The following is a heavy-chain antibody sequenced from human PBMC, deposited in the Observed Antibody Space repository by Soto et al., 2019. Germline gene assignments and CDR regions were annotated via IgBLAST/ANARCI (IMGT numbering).Heavy chain of an antibody. CDR3: ARGQVVAAQH. Sequence: PSQTLSLTCTVFGGSFSGYYWTWIRQPPGTGLEWIGEINHSGSTNYNPTLKSRVTISVDTSKNQFSLKLTSVTAADTAVYYCARGQVVAAQHWGQGTLVTVSS. V-gene: IGHV4-34*01. CDR2: INHSGST. J-gene: IGHJ4*02. CDR1: GGSFSGYY. D-gene: IGHD2-15*01.